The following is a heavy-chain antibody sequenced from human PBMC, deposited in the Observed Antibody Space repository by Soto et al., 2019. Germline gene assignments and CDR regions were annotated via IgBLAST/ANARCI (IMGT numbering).Heavy chain of an antibody. J-gene: IGHJ5*02. V-gene: IGHV4-59*01. CDR1: GGSISSYY. CDR3: ARVRIAARCIDP. D-gene: IGHD6-6*01. Sequence: QVQLQESGPGLVKPSETLSLTCTVSGGSISSYYWSWIRQPPGKGLEWIGYIYYSGSTNYNPSLKSRGTISVDTSKNQFSLKLSSVTAADTAVYYCARVRIAARCIDPWGQGTLVTVSS. CDR2: IYYSGST.